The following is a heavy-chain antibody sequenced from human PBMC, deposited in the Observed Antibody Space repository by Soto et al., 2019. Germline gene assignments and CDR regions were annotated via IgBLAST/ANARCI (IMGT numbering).Heavy chain of an antibody. Sequence: GGSLRLSCAASGFTFSSYAMSWVRQAPGKGLEWVSAISGSGGSTYYADSVKGRLTISRDNSKNTLYLQMNSLRAEDTAVYYCAKDERYFAWPPRYFDDWGQGPLVTAPQ. CDR3: AKDERYFAWPPRYFDD. J-gene: IGHJ4*02. V-gene: IGHV3-23*01. CDR2: ISGSGGST. D-gene: IGHD3-9*01. CDR1: GFTFSSYA.